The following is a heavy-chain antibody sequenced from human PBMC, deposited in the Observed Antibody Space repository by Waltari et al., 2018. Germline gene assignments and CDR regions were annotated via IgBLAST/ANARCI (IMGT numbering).Heavy chain of an antibody. CDR2: IHRIGKT. Sequence: QLQLQESGPGLVKPSGTLSLTCTVPDDSMNSNCWGSWVRQSPEKGLEWIGLIHRIGKTTYNPSRGGRVTISLDMSKSQLSRKLTSTTAADTAVYYWARDRGIGLYFDSWGQGTLVTVSP. D-gene: IGHD1-26*01. V-gene: IGHV4-4*02. CDR1: DDSMNSNCW. J-gene: IGHJ4*02. CDR3: ARDRGIGLYFDS.